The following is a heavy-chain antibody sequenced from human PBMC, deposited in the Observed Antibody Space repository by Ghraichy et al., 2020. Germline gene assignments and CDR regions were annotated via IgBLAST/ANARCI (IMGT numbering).Heavy chain of an antibody. V-gene: IGHV3-23*01. CDR3: AKGRQWELPFDY. D-gene: IGHD1-26*01. CDR2: FSGSGDKT. Sequence: LSLTCVASGFTFSSYAMSWVRQAPGKGLEWVSAFSGSGDKTYYADSVKGRFTISRDNSKNTLYLQMNSLRADDTAVYYCAKGRQWELPFDYWGQGTLVTVSS. CDR1: GFTFSSYA. J-gene: IGHJ4*02.